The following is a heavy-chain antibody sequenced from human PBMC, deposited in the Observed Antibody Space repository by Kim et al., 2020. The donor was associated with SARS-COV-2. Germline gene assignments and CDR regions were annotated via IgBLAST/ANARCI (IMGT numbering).Heavy chain of an antibody. J-gene: IGHJ6*03. Sequence: ASVKVSCKASGDTFTSYAMHWVRQAPGQRLEWMGGINAVYGNTKYSQKFQGRVTITTDASTSTAYMELSSLRSEDTAVYYCARECHVIFCYYYYCFDLGG. CDR1: GDTFTSYA. CDR3: ARECHVIFCYYYYCFDL. CDR2: INAVYGNT. D-gene: IGHD3-3*02. V-gene: IGHV1-3*01.